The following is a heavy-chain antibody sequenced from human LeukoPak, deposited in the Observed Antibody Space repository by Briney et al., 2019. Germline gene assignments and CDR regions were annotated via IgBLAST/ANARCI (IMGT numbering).Heavy chain of an antibody. CDR1: GGSISSSSYY. V-gene: IGHV4-39*01. CDR3: ARGSHKQWLVSPPSAKNNWFDP. J-gene: IGHJ5*02. D-gene: IGHD6-19*01. Sequence: SETLSLTCTVSGGSISSSSYYWGWIRQPPGKGLEWIGSIYYSGSTYYNPSLKSRVTISVDTSKNQFSLKLSSVTAAGTAVYYCARGSHKQWLVSPPSAKNNWFDPWGQGTLVTVSS. CDR2: IYYSGST.